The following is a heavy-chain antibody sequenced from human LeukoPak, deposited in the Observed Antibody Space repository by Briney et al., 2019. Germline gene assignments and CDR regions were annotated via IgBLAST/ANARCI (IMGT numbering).Heavy chain of an antibody. Sequence: PSETLSLTCTVSGGSISSYYWSWIRQPPGKGLEWIGYIYYSGSTNYNPSLKSRVTISVDTSKNQFSLKLSSVTAADTAVYYCARGYNWNRYYGMDVWGQGTTVTVSS. V-gene: IGHV4-59*01. CDR2: IYYSGST. J-gene: IGHJ6*02. D-gene: IGHD1-20*01. CDR1: GGSISSYY. CDR3: ARGYNWNRYYGMDV.